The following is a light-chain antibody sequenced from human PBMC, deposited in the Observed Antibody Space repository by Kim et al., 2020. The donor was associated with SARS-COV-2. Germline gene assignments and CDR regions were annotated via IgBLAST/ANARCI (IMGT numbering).Light chain of an antibody. CDR1: QDIRND. Sequence: AIQMTQSPSSLSASVGDRVTITCRASQDIRNDLGWYQHKSGQAPKVLIYGASTLQSGVPSRFSGSGSGTDFTLTISSLQPEDVATYYCLQDYSYPRTFGQGTKVDIK. CDR3: LQDYSYPRT. V-gene: IGKV1-6*01. J-gene: IGKJ1*01. CDR2: GAS.